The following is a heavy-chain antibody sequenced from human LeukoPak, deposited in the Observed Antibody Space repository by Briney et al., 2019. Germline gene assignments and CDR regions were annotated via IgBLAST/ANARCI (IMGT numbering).Heavy chain of an antibody. Sequence: PSETLSLTCTVSGGSISSGGYYWRWIRQHPGKGLEWIGYIYYSGSTYYNPSLKSRVTISVDTSKSQFSLKLSSVTAADTAVYYCARVVGTMVRGVGNWFDPWGQGTLVTVSS. CDR2: IYYSGST. V-gene: IGHV4-31*03. CDR3: ARVVGTMVRGVGNWFDP. J-gene: IGHJ5*02. CDR1: GGSISSGGYY. D-gene: IGHD3-10*01.